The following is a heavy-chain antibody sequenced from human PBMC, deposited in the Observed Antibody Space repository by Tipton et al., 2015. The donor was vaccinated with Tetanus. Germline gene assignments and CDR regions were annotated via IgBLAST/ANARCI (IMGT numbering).Heavy chain of an antibody. CDR3: ARAPMTGV. CDR1: GFTFSNYA. D-gene: IGHD1-20*01. Sequence: SLRLSCAASGFTFSNYAMSWVRQAPGKGLERVSTITGSGASTSDADSVKGRFTISRDNAKKTLHLQMNSLRAEDTAVYYCARAPMTGVWGQGTRVTVSS. J-gene: IGHJ4*02. CDR2: ITGSGAST. V-gene: IGHV3-23*01.